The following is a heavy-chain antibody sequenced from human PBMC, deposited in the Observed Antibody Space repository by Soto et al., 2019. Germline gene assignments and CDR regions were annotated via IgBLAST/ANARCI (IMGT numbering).Heavy chain of an antibody. Sequence: QVQLVQSGAEVKKPGASVKVSCKASGYTFTGYYMHWVRQAPGQGLEWMGWINPNSGGTNYAQKFQGWVTMTRDTSISTAYMELSRLRSDDTAVYYCARDGNRVGYCSGGSCYPSYYYYYGMDVWGQGTTVTVSS. CDR2: INPNSGGT. J-gene: IGHJ6*02. V-gene: IGHV1-2*04. CDR1: GYTFTGYY. D-gene: IGHD2-15*01. CDR3: ARDGNRVGYCSGGSCYPSYYYYYGMDV.